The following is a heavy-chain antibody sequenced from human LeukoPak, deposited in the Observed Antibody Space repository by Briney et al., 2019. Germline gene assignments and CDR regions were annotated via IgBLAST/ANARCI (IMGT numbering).Heavy chain of an antibody. Sequence: GGSLRLPCAASGFTFSSCAMHWVRQAPGKGLEWVAVISYDGGNKYYADSVKGRFTISRDNSKNTLYLQMNSLRAEDTAVYYCARDWGASGSYFVDYWGQGTLVTVSS. CDR2: ISYDGGNK. V-gene: IGHV3-30*04. J-gene: IGHJ4*02. CDR1: GFTFSSCA. D-gene: IGHD3-10*01. CDR3: ARDWGASGSYFVDY.